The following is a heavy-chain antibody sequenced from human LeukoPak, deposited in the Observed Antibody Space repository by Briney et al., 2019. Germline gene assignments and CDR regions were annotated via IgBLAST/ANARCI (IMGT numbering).Heavy chain of an antibody. Sequence: PGRSLRLSCAASGFTFDDYAMHWVRQAPGKGLEWVSGISWNSGSIGYADSVKGRFTISRDNAKNSLYLQMNSLRAEDMALYYCAKDIVGELWGCYFDYWGQGTLVTVSS. V-gene: IGHV3-9*03. CDR1: GFTFDDYA. CDR3: AKDIVGELWGCYFDY. D-gene: IGHD3-10*01. CDR2: ISWNSGSI. J-gene: IGHJ4*02.